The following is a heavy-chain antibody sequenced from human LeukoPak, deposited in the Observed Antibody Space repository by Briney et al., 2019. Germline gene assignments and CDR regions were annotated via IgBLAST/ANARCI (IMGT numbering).Heavy chain of an antibody. D-gene: IGHD1-7*01. V-gene: IGHV3-30-3*01. J-gene: IGHJ4*02. Sequence: GGSLRVSCAASGFTFNSYAMHWVSQAPGRGVEWVAVISYDGSNKYYADSVKGRFTISRDNSKNTLYLQMNSLRAEDTAVYYCARAELELLSPFDYWGQGTLVTVSS. CDR1: GFTFNSYA. CDR3: ARAELELLSPFDY. CDR2: ISYDGSNK.